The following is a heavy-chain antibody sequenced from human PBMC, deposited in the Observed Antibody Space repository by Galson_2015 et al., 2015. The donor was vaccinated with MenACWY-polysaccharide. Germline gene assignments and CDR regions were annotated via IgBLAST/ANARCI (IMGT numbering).Heavy chain of an antibody. J-gene: IGHJ3*01. Sequence: VRQAPGKGLEWVAVIQYDGSKIVYADSVKGRFTVSRDNSKNTLYLEMNSLRAEDTAVYYCAREGSRIVFHAFDVWGQGTMVIVSS. V-gene: IGHV3-33*05. CDR3: AREGSRIVFHAFDV. D-gene: IGHD2-15*01. CDR2: IQYDGSKI.